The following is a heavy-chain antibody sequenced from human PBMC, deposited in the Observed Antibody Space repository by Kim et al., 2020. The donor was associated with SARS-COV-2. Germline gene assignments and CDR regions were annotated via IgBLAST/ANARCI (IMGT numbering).Heavy chain of an antibody. V-gene: IGHV4-34*01. CDR1: GGSFSGYY. Sequence: SETLSLTCAVYGGSFSGYYWSWIRQPPGKGLEWIGEINHSGSTNYNPSLKSRVTISVDTSKNQFSLKLSSVTAADTAVYYCARGKSVAVAGYVPPFDYWGQGTLVTVSS. D-gene: IGHD6-19*01. CDR2: INHSGST. CDR3: ARGKSVAVAGYVPPFDY. J-gene: IGHJ4*02.